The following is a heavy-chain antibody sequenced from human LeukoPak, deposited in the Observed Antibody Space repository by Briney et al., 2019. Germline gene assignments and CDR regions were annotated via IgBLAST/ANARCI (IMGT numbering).Heavy chain of an antibody. CDR3: ARSRVEQWLVYHYYFDY. CDR2: INHSGST. J-gene: IGHJ4*02. Sequence: SETLSLTCAVYGGSFSGYYWSWIRQPPGKGLEWIGEINHSGSTNYNPSLKSRVTISVDTSKNQFSLKLSSVTAADTAVYYCARSRVEQWLVYHYYFDYWGQGTLVTVSS. D-gene: IGHD6-19*01. V-gene: IGHV4-34*01. CDR1: GGSFSGYY.